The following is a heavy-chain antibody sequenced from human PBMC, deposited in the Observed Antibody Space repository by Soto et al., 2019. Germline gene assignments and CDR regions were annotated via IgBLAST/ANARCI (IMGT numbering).Heavy chain of an antibody. CDR2: IWYDGSNK. J-gene: IGHJ6*02. Sequence: QVQLVESGGGVVQPGRSLRLSCAASGFTFSAYGMHWVRQAPGKGLEWVAVIWYDGSNKYYVDSVKGRFTISRDDSKNTLYLQMNSLRAEETAVYYCARETGAPLYGMDVWGQGTTVTVSS. D-gene: IGHD7-27*01. CDR1: GFTFSAYG. V-gene: IGHV3-33*01. CDR3: ARETGAPLYGMDV.